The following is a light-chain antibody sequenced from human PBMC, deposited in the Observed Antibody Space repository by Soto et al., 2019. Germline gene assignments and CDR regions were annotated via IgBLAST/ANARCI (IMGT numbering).Light chain of an antibody. CDR1: QGISSY. J-gene: IGKJ3*01. CDR2: SAS. Sequence: DLQLTQSPSFLSASVGDRVTITCRASQGISSYLAWYQQKPGEAPKLLIYSASTLQSGVPSRFSGSGSGTEFTLTISSLQPEDFATYFCQRHNSNPTFGPGTKVDIK. CDR3: QRHNSNPT. V-gene: IGKV1-9*01.